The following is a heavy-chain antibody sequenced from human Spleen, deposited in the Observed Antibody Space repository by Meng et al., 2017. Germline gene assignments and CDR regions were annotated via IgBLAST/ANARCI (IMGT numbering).Heavy chain of an antibody. V-gene: IGHV4-61*01. J-gene: IGHJ5*01. CDR1: GGSVSSGSYY. CDR3: AREVGDSSGYFLDS. Sequence: SETLSLTCTVSGGSVSSGSYYWSWIRQPPGKGLEWIGFVSYSGNTNYNPSLKSRVTISLDTSKNQFSLRLSSVTAADTAVYYCAREVGDSSGYFLDSWGHVTLVTVSS. D-gene: IGHD3-22*01. CDR2: VSYSGNT.